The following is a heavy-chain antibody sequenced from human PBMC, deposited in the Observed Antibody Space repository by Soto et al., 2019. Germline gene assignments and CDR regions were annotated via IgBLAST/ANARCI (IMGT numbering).Heavy chain of an antibody. CDR3: ARDRPPNNWFDP. J-gene: IGHJ5*02. CDR2: TCYRSKWYN. V-gene: IGHV6-1*01. Sequence: WNWIRQYPSRGLEWLGRTCYRSKWYNDYAVSVKSRITINPDTSKNQFSLQLNSVTPEDTAVYYCARDRPPNNWFDPWGQGTLVTVSS.